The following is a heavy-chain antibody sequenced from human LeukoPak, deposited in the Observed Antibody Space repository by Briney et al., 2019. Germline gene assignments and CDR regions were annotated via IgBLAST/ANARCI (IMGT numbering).Heavy chain of an antibody. CDR1: GGSISSSSYY. V-gene: IGHV4-39*01. CDR3: ARYSKIFIAAAGAPDY. Sequence: SETLSLTCTVSGGSISSSSYYWGWIRQPPGKGLEWIGSIYYSGSTYYNPSLKSRVTISVDTSKNQFSLKLSSVTAADTAVYYCARYSKIFIAAAGAPDYWGQGTLVTVSS. D-gene: IGHD6-13*01. CDR2: IYYSGST. J-gene: IGHJ4*02.